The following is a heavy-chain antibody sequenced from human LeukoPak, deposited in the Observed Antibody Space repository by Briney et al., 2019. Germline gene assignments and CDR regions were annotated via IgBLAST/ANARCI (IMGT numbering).Heavy chain of an antibody. CDR3: AREVGSSRAFDI. CDR2: FDRGRDGK. D-gene: IGHD2-15*01. CDR1: GFRFSDYY. J-gene: IGHJ3*02. Sequence: GGSLRLSCAGSGFRFSDYYMAWIRQTPGKGLQRVSFFDRGRDGKAHADSVQGRFTFSRDNDNNSLYLLLNSLTAEDTAVYYCAREVGSSRAFDIWGQGTMVTVSS. V-gene: IGHV3-11*05.